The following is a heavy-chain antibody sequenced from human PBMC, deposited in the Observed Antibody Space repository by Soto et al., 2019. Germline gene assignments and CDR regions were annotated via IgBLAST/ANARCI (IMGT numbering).Heavy chain of an antibody. CDR2: IYYSGST. Sequence: QVQLQESGPGLVKPSETLSLTCTVSGGSISSYYWSWIRPPPGKGLEWIGYIYYSGSTNYNPSLKSRITITVDTSKNQFSLKLSSVTAADTAVYYCARRYGAGFDYWGQGTLVTVSS. CDR1: GGSISSYY. D-gene: IGHD3-9*01. V-gene: IGHV4-59*01. CDR3: ARRYGAGFDY. J-gene: IGHJ4*02.